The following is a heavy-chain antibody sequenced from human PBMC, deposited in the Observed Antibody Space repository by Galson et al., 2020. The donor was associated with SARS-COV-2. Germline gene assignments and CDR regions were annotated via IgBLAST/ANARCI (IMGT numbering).Heavy chain of an antibody. Sequence: SETLSLTCVVSGGSITTRDYAWSWIRQPPGKGLEWIGYRYHSGSTYHNPSLRGRVTISIDRSKNQFSLKLTSVTAADTAVYYCAREASDFSSGDSGWFDPWGQGTLVTVSS. V-gene: IGHV4-30-2*01. J-gene: IGHJ5*02. CDR3: AREASDFSSGDSGWFDP. CDR2: RYHSGST. CDR1: GGSITTRDYA. D-gene: IGHD3-3*01.